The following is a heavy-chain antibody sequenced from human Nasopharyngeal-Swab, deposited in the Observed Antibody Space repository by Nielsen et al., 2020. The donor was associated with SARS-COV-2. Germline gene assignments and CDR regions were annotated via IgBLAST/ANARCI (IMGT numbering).Heavy chain of an antibody. J-gene: IGHJ3*02. CDR2: IRSSSSYI. Sequence: GGSLRLSCAASGFTFSSYSMNWVRQAPGKGLEWVSSIRSSSSYIYYADSVKGRFTISRDNAKNSLYLQMNSLRAEDTAVYFCARDWGLGYCSGGSCYSNSMQAFDIWGQGTMVTVSS. V-gene: IGHV3-21*01. CDR3: ARDWGLGYCSGGSCYSNSMQAFDI. D-gene: IGHD2-15*01. CDR1: GFTFSSYS.